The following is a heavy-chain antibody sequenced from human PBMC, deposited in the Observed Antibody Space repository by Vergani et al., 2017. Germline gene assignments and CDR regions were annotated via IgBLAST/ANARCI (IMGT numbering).Heavy chain of an antibody. D-gene: IGHD6-13*01. CDR2: VSFRGDT. CDR3: ASPLSFSWGLDV. CDR1: GASVNSYY. V-gene: IGHV4-59*02. J-gene: IGHJ6*02. Sequence: QVKLQESGPGLVKPSETLSLTCTVSGASVNSYYWSWIRQPPGKGLEWMGYVSFRGDTLYDPSVKGRMTISLNTSSNQFSLYLTSVTAADTAVYYCASPLSFSWGLDVWGQGSTVIVSS.